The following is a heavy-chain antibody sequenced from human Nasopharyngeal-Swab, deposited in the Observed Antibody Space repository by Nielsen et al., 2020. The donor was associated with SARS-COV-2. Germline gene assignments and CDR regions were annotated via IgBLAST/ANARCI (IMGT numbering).Heavy chain of an antibody. CDR1: GFTFSSYW. D-gene: IGHD3-10*01. V-gene: IGHV3-74*01. CDR3: ARDGYYYGSGIEY. CDR2: IHSGGSSP. Sequence: GESLKISCVASGFTFSSYWMHWVRQAPGKGLVWVARIHSGGSSPGYADSVKGRFTISRDNAKKTLYLQMNSLRAEDTAVYHCARDGYYYGSGIEYWGQGTLVTVSS. J-gene: IGHJ4*02.